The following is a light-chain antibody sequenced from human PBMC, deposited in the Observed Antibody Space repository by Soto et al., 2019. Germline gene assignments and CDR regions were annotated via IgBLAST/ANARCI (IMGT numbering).Light chain of an antibody. CDR1: QSIRSS. Sequence: DIQMTQSPSSLSASVGDRVTITCRTSQSIRSSLNWYQQKPGKAPNLLIYAASRLQSGVPSRFSGSGSGTDFTLTISSLQPDDFATYYCQQYSTYPYIFGQGTKVDIK. CDR2: AAS. CDR3: QQYSTYPYI. V-gene: IGKV1-39*01. J-gene: IGKJ2*01.